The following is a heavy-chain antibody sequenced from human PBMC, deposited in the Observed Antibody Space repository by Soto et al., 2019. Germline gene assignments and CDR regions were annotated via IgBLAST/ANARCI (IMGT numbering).Heavy chain of an antibody. Sequence: QLQLQESGPGLVKPSETLSLTCTVSGGSISSSSYHWGWIRQPPGKGLEWIGSIYYSGTTYYNPSLKSRITLSVDTSKNQFSLTLSSVTAADTAVYYCARSISVAMDFWGQGTLVTVSS. CDR1: GGSISSSSYH. CDR2: IYYSGTT. CDR3: ARSISVAMDF. J-gene: IGHJ4*02. D-gene: IGHD6-19*01. V-gene: IGHV4-39*01.